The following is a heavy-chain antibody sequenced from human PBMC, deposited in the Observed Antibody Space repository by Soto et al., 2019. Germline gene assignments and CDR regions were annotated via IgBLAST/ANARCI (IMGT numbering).Heavy chain of an antibody. CDR3: ARVVLGKGSVSYSLLSADAFDI. V-gene: IGHV1-46*01. D-gene: IGHD1-26*01. J-gene: IGHJ3*02. CDR1: GYTFTSYY. CDR2: INPSGGST. Sequence: QVQLVQSGAEVKKPGASVKVSCKASGYTFTSYYMHWVRQAPGQGLEWMGIINPSGGSTSYAQKFQGRVTMTRDTSTSTGYMELSSLRSEDTAVYYCARVVLGKGSVSYSLLSADAFDIWGQGTMVTVSS.